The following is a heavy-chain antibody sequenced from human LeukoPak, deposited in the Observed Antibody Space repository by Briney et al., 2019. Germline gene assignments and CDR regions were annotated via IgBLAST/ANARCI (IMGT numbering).Heavy chain of an antibody. CDR3: ATGGGFYYGH. Sequence: QAGGSLRLSCAASGFTFSSYAMSWVRQAPGKGLEWVAAAQGDGRLQYYADSVKGRFTISKDISKSTLYVQMNSLRAEDTAVYYCATGGGFYYGHWGQGTLVTVSS. J-gene: IGHJ4*02. CDR1: GFTFSSYA. V-gene: IGHV3-33*08. D-gene: IGHD3-22*01. CDR2: AQGDGRLQ.